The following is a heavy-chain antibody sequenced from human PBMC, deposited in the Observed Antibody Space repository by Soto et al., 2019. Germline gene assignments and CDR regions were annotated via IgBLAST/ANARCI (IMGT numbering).Heavy chain of an antibody. CDR3: ARGSHYYDSSGYAWNFDY. V-gene: IGHV3-33*01. J-gene: IGHJ4*02. CDR2: IWYDGSNK. D-gene: IGHD3-22*01. Sequence: GGSLRLSCAASGFTFSSYGMHWVRQAPGKGLEWVAVIWYDGSNKYYADSLKGRFTISRDNSKNTLYLQMNSLRAEDTAVYYCARGSHYYDSSGYAWNFDYWGQGTLVTVSS. CDR1: GFTFSSYG.